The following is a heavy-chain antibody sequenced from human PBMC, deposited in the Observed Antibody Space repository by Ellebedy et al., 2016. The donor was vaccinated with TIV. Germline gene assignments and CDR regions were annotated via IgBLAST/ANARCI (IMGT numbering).Heavy chain of an antibody. V-gene: IGHV3-23*01. Sequence: GESLKISCAASGFTFSPYAMAWVRQAPGKGLEWVSGIFGSGRQRYADSVKGRFTLSRDNSKSTVDLQMNSLRAEATAVYYCARDSGRRRSWDNDYWGQGTLVTVSS. CDR1: GFTFSPYA. CDR2: IFGSGRQR. D-gene: IGHD3-10*01. J-gene: IGHJ4*02. CDR3: ARDSGRRRSWDNDY.